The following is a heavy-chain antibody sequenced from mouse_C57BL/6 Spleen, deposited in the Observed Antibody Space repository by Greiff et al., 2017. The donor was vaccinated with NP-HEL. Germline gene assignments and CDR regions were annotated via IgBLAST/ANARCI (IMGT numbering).Heavy chain of an antibody. V-gene: IGHV2-9*01. CDR2: IWGGGST. Sequence: VQGVESGPGLVAPSQSLSITCTVSGFSFTSYGVDWVRQPPGKGLEWLGEIWGGGSTNYNSAIMSRLGISKDNSNTQVFLKMNSLQTDDTAVYYCAKREPLGFAYWGQGTPVTVSA. CDR1: GFSFTSYG. CDR3: AKREPLGFAY. J-gene: IGHJ3*01.